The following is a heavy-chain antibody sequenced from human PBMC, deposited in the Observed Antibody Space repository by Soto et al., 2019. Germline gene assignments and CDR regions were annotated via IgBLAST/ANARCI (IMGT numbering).Heavy chain of an antibody. CDR3: ARSIVVVTSFDY. D-gene: IGHD3-22*01. CDR2: INAGNGNT. J-gene: IGHJ4*02. Sequence: ASVRVSCKASGYTFTSYAMHWVRQAPGQRLEWMGWINAGNGNTKYSQKFQGRVTITRDTSASTAYMELSSLRSEDTAVYYCARSIVVVTSFDYWGQGTLVTVSS. V-gene: IGHV1-3*01. CDR1: GYTFTSYA.